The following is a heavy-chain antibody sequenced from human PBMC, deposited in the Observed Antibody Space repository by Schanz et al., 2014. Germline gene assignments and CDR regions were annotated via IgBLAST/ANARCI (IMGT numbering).Heavy chain of an antibody. CDR2: ISSSSSYI. CDR1: GFTFSSYS. V-gene: IGHV3-21*04. D-gene: IGHD2-2*01. CDR3: ARRASCSRIGCPFDS. Sequence: EVQLVESGGGLVKPGGSLRLSCAASGFTFSSYSMNWVRQAPGKGLEWVSSISSSSSYIYYADSVKGRFTISRDNSKNTLYLQMNSRKTEDTAMYYCARRASCSRIGCPFDSWGQGTLVTVSS. J-gene: IGHJ4*02.